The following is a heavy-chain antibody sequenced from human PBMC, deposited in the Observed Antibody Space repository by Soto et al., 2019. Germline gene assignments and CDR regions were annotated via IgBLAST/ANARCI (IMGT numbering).Heavy chain of an antibody. CDR3: ARRGSGHTFDY. J-gene: IGHJ4*02. V-gene: IGHV4-39*01. CDR1: SASISRGGFH. D-gene: IGHD3-10*01. Sequence: QLQLQESGPGLVKPSETLSLTCAVSSASISRGGFHWGWIRQPPGQGLEWIGSLYSGSTYYNPSLKSRVTLSADTSKNEFSLRLTSVTAADTAVYYCARRGSGHTFDYWGQGTLVTVSS. CDR2: LYSGST.